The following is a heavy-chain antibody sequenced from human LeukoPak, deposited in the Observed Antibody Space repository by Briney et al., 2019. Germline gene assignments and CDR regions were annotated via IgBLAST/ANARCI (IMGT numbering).Heavy chain of an antibody. CDR3: ARGVEPLVANTLAY. Sequence: PGGSLRLSCAASGFTVITNDVTWVRQAPGKGLEWVSVLYSDGNTKYADSVQGRFTISRDNSKNTLYLEMNSLSPDDTAVYYCARGVEPLVANTLAYWGQGTLVTVSS. J-gene: IGHJ4*02. CDR1: GFTVITND. D-gene: IGHD1-14*01. CDR2: LYSDGNT. V-gene: IGHV3-53*01.